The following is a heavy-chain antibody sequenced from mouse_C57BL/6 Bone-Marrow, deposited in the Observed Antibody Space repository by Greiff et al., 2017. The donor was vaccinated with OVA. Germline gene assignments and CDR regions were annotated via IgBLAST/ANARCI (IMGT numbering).Heavy chain of an antibody. Sequence: QVQLQQSGAELVKPGASVKLSCKASGYTFTSYWMHWVKQRPGQGLEWIGMIHPTSGSTNYNEKFKGKATLTVDKSSSTASMHLSSLTSEDSAVYYCARGGLGLLFDYWGQGTTLTVSS. J-gene: IGHJ2*01. CDR3: ARGGLGLLFDY. CDR2: IHPTSGST. V-gene: IGHV1-64*01. CDR1: GYTFTSYW. D-gene: IGHD3-1*01.